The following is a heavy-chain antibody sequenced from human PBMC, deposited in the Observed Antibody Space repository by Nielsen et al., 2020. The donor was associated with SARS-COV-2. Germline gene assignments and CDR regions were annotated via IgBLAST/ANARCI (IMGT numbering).Heavy chain of an antibody. D-gene: IGHD6-13*01. V-gene: IGHV4-34*01. CDR1: GGSFSGYY. Sequence: GSLRLSCAVYGGSFSGYYWSWIRQPPGKGLEWIGEINHSGSTNYNPSLKSRVTISVDTSKNQFSLKLSSVTAADTAVYYCARDHSSSWYYYYYGMDVWGQGTTVTVSS. CDR2: INHSGST. CDR3: ARDHSSSWYYYYYGMDV. J-gene: IGHJ6*02.